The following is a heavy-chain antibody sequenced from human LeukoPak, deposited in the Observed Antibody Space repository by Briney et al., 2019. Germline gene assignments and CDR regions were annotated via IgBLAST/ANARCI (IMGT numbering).Heavy chain of an antibody. J-gene: IGHJ3*02. Sequence: GESLKISCKGSGYTFTSYGISWVRQAPGQGLEWMGWISAYNGNTNYAQKLQGRVTMTTDTSTSTAYMELRSLRSDDTAVYYCARAKAVAAKSFAFDIWGQGTMVTVSS. CDR1: GYTFTSYG. CDR3: ARAKAVAAKSFAFDI. V-gene: IGHV1-18*01. CDR2: ISAYNGNT. D-gene: IGHD2-15*01.